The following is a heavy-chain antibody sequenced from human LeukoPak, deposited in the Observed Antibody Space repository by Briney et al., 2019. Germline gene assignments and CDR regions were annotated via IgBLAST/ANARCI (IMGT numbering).Heavy chain of an antibody. Sequence: PGGSLRLSCAASGFTFSSYSMNWVRQAPGKGLEWVSYISSSSSTIYYADSVKGRFTISRDNAKNSLYLQMNSLRDEDTAVYYCARAPPGGYWDYFDYWGQGTLVTVSS. CDR1: GFTFSSYS. CDR2: ISSSSSTI. CDR3: ARAPPGGYWDYFDY. D-gene: IGHD5-12*01. J-gene: IGHJ4*02. V-gene: IGHV3-48*02.